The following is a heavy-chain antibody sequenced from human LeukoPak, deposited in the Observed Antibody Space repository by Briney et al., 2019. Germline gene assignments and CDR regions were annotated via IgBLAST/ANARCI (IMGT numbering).Heavy chain of an antibody. CDR2: IYSSENTNYNPS. CDR3: ARLETTNDS. Sequence: SETLSLTCTVSGGSFSYYYWSWIRQSAGRGLEWIGRIYSSENTNYNPSNYNPSLKSRVTMSVDTSNNRFSLKLSSVTAADTAVYYCARLETTNDSWGQGTLVTVSS. V-gene: IGHV4-4*07. J-gene: IGHJ5*01. D-gene: IGHD1-1*01. CDR1: GGSFSYYY.